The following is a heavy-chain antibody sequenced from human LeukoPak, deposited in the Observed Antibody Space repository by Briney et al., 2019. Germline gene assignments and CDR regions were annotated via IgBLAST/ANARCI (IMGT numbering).Heavy chain of an antibody. Sequence: ASVKVSCKASGGTFSSYAISWVRQAPGQWLEWMGRIIPILGIANYAQKFQGRVTITADKSTSTAYMELSSLRSEDTAVYYCARDPLGYCSGGSCRAEGAFDIWGQGTMVTVSS. V-gene: IGHV1-69*04. CDR2: IIPILGIA. CDR3: ARDPLGYCSGGSCRAEGAFDI. D-gene: IGHD2-15*01. J-gene: IGHJ3*02. CDR1: GGTFSSYA.